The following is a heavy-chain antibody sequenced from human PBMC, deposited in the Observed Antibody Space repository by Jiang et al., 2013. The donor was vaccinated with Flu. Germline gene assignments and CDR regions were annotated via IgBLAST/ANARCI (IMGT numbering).Heavy chain of an antibody. J-gene: IGHJ4*02. CDR1: RFSFSSYA. CDR3: ATAGYVSSGYYYASSF. Sequence: GGGLVXRGGSLRLSCAASRFSFSSYAMTWVRQSPGKGLEWVSAISGSGRSTYYADSVKGRFTISRDNSKDILYLQMSSLRAEDSAVYYCATAGYVSSGYYYASSFWGQGTLVTVSS. V-gene: IGHV3-23*01. D-gene: IGHD3-22*01. CDR2: ISGSGRST.